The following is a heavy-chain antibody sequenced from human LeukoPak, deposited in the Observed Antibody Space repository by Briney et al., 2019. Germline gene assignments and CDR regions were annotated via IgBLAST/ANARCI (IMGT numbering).Heavy chain of an antibody. CDR1: GGTFSSYA. J-gene: IGHJ4*02. CDR2: IIPIFGTA. V-gene: IGHV1-69*13. Sequence: SVKVSCKASGGTFSSYAISWVRQAPGQGLEWMGGIIPIFGTANYAQKFQGRVTITADESTSTAYMELSSLRSEDTAVYYCARGLRWIAVTGTWYYFDYWGQGTLVTVSS. D-gene: IGHD6-19*01. CDR3: ARGLRWIAVTGTWYYFDY.